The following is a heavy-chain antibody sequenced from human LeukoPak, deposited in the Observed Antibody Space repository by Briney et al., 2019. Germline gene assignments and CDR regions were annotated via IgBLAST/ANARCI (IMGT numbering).Heavy chain of an antibody. J-gene: IGHJ4*02. CDR1: GFTFSSYW. Sequence: LSGGSLRLSCAASGFTFSSYWMSWVRQAPGKGLEWVANIKQDGSEKYYMDSVKGRFTISRDNAKNSLYLQMNSLRAEDTAVYYCASGSKVNGYSVPFAVAYWGQGTLVTVSS. CDR2: IKQDGSEK. CDR3: ASGSKVNGYSVPFAVAY. V-gene: IGHV3-7*01. D-gene: IGHD2-15*01.